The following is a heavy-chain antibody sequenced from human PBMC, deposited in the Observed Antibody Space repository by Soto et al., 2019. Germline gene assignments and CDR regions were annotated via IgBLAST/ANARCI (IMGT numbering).Heavy chain of an antibody. CDR2: ISSSSSYI. CDR1: GFTFSRYS. Sequence: EVQLVESGGGLVKPGGSLRLSCAASGFTFSRYSMNWVRQAPGKGLEWVQSISSSSSYIYYADSVKGRFTISRDNAKNSLYLQMNSLRAEDTAVYYCATGRDGYNLPYWGQGTLVTVSS. J-gene: IGHJ4*02. CDR3: ATGRDGYNLPY. D-gene: IGHD5-12*01. V-gene: IGHV3-21*01.